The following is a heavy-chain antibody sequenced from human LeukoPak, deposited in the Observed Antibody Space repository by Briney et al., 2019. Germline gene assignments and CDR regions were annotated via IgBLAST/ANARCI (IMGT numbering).Heavy chain of an antibody. CDR3: ARDLRSRAY. J-gene: IGHJ4*02. CDR1: GFTFSSYA. D-gene: IGHD4-17*01. CDR2: ISGSDGST. V-gene: IGHV3-23*01. Sequence: SGGSLRLSCAASGFTFSSYAMSWVRQAPGKGLEWVSGISGSDGSTYYADSVKGRFTISRDNSKNMLYLQVNSLRAEDTAVYYCARDLRSRAYWGQGTLVTVSS.